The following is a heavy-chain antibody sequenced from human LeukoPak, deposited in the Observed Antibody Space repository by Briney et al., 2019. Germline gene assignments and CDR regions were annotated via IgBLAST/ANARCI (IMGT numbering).Heavy chain of an antibody. V-gene: IGHV4-59*08. CDR1: GGSISSYF. CDR3: ARIDRAVAGTIDY. J-gene: IGHJ4*02. D-gene: IGHD6-19*01. Sequence: SETLSLTCTVSGGSISSYFWSWIRQPPGKGLEWIGYIYNSGSTNYNPSLKSRVTMSVDTSKNQFSLKLSSVTAADTAVYYCARIDRAVAGTIDYWGQGTLVTVSS. CDR2: IYNSGST.